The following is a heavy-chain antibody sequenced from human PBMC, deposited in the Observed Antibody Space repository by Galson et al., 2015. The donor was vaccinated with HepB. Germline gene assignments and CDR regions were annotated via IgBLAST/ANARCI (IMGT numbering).Heavy chain of an antibody. CDR3: ATPGEMLSNDAFDI. J-gene: IGHJ3*02. CDR2: IYSGGST. V-gene: IGHV3-53*01. CDR1: GFTVSSNY. Sequence: SLRLSCAASGFTVSSNYMSWVRQAPGKGLEWVSVIYSGGSTYYADSVKGRFTISRDNSKNTLYLQMNSLRAEDTAVYYCATPGEMLSNDAFDIWGQGTMVTVSS. D-gene: IGHD5-24*01.